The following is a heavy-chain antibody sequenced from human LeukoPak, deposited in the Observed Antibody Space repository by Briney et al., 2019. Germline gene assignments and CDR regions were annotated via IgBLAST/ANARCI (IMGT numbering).Heavy chain of an antibody. Sequence: SVKVSCKASGGTFSSYAISWVRQAPGQGLEWMGGIIPIFGTANYAQKFQGRVTTTADESTSTAYMELSSLRSEDTAVYYCARVLYGDYRGLYYYGMDVWGQGTTVTVSS. CDR2: IIPIFGTA. CDR3: ARVLYGDYRGLYYYGMDV. V-gene: IGHV1-69*01. CDR1: GGTFSSYA. D-gene: IGHD4-17*01. J-gene: IGHJ6*02.